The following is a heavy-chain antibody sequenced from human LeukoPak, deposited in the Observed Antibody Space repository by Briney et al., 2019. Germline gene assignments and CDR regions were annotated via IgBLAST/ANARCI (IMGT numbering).Heavy chain of an antibody. CDR3: ARGRGNIDY. Sequence: PSETLSLTCTVSGGSISSGSYYWSWIRQPAGKGLEWIGRIYTSGSTNYSPSLKSRVTISVDTSKNQFSLKLSSVTAADSAVYYCARGRGNIDYWGQGTLVTVSS. CDR2: IYTSGST. D-gene: IGHD5-12*01. CDR1: GGSISSGSYY. V-gene: IGHV4-61*02. J-gene: IGHJ4*02.